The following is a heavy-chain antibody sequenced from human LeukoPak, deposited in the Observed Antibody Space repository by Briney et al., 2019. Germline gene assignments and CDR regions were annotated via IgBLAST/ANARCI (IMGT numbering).Heavy chain of an antibody. CDR1: GGSISSGSYY. Sequence: SQTLSLTCTVSGGSISSGSYYWSWIRQPAGKGLEWIGRIYTSGSTNYNPSLKSRVTISVDTSKNQFSLKLSSVTAADTAVYYWARSWDNWNFFDYWGQGTLVTVSS. CDR3: ARSWDNWNFFDY. V-gene: IGHV4-61*02. J-gene: IGHJ4*02. D-gene: IGHD1-20*01. CDR2: IYTSGST.